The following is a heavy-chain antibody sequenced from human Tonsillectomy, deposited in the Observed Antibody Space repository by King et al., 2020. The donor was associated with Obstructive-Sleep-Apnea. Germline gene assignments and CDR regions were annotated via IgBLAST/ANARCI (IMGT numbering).Heavy chain of an antibody. CDR3: TRDLGYYDTSGYLGFY. D-gene: IGHD3-22*01. CDR1: GFTFGDYA. CDR2: IRRKVYGGTT. J-gene: IGHJ4*02. Sequence: VQLVESGGGLVQPGRSLRLSCTASGFTFGDYAMSWFRQAPGEGVEWVGFIRRKVYGGTTEYAESLKGRFTITRGDSKSIAYLQMTSLKTEDTAVYYCTRDLGYYDTSGYLGFYWGQGTLVTVSS. V-gene: IGHV3-49*03.